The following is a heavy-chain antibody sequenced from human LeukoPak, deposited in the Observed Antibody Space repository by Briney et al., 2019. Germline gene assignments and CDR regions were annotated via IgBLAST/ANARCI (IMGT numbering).Heavy chain of an antibody. CDR3: ARGTIAAPGTDY. J-gene: IGHJ4*02. CDR1: GFTFSGYW. V-gene: IGHV3-7*01. D-gene: IGHD6-13*01. CDR2: LKQDGSEK. Sequence: GGSLRFSCAASGFTFSGYWMHWVRQAPGKGLKWVANLKQDGSEKHFADSVKGRFTISRDNAENSLYLQMNSLRAEDTAMYYCARGTIAAPGTDYWGQGTLVTVSS.